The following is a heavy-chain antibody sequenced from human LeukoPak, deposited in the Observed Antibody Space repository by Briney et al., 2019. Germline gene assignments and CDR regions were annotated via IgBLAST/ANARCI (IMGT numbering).Heavy chain of an antibody. CDR1: GFTFSNAW. D-gene: IGHD4-17*01. CDR3: TTAPYGDPRIDY. Sequence: PGGSLRLSCAASGFTFSNAWMSWVRQAPGKGLEWVGRIKSKANGGTADYAAPVKGRFTISSDDSRNTLFLQLNSLKTEDTAVYYCTTAPYGDPRIDYWGQGTLVTVSS. CDR2: IKSKANGGTA. V-gene: IGHV3-15*01. J-gene: IGHJ4*02.